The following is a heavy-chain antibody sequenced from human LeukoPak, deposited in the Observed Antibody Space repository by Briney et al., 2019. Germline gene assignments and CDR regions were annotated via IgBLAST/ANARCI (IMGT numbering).Heavy chain of an antibody. CDR2: INSDGSST. CDR1: GFTFSSYW. CDR3: ARPGGSGSNWHFDN. V-gene: IGHV3-74*01. J-gene: IGHJ4*02. D-gene: IGHD1-26*01. Sequence: GGSLRLSCAASGFTFSSYWMCWVRQAPGKGLEWVSRINSDGSSTRSADSVKGRFTISRDNAKNTLYLQMNSLRAEDTAVCYCARPGGSGSNWHFDNWGQGTLVTVSS.